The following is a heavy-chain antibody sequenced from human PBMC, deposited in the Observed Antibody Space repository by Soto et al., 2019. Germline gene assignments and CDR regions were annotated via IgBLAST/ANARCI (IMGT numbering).Heavy chain of an antibody. D-gene: IGHD5-18*01. J-gene: IGHJ3*02. Sequence: GGSLRLSCAASGFTFSSYGMHWVRQAPGKGLEWVAVIWYDGSNKYYADSVKGRFTISRDNSKNTLYLQMNSLRAEDTAVYYCAREDVDTAMVKAFFFAFDIWGQGTMVTVSS. CDR3: AREDVDTAMVKAFFFAFDI. CDR2: IWYDGSNK. CDR1: GFTFSSYG. V-gene: IGHV3-33*01.